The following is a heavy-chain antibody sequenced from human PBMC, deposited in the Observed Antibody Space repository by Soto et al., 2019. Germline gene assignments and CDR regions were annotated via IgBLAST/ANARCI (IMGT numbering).Heavy chain of an antibody. D-gene: IGHD3-22*01. Sequence: ASVKVYCKASGYTLIMYYIHWMRQAPGQGLEWMGIINPSGGSTTYAQKFQGRVTMTRDTSTSTVYMDLSSLRSEDTAVYYCARSPYSSGYYYAIDYWGQGTQVTVSS. CDR1: GYTLIMYY. CDR2: INPSGGST. J-gene: IGHJ4*02. V-gene: IGHV1-46*01. CDR3: ARSPYSSGYYYAIDY.